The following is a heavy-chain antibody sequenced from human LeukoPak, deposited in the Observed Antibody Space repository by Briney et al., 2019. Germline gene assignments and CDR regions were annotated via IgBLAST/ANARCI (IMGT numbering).Heavy chain of an antibody. J-gene: IGHJ5*02. V-gene: IGHV4-4*02. CDR3: ARLRSGSYSGRWFDP. Sequence: SETLSLTCAVSGGSISSSNWWSWVRQPPGKGLEWIGEIYHSGSTNYNPSLKSRVTISLDKSKNQFSLKLSSVTAADTAVNYCARLRSGSYSGRWFDPWGQGTLVTVSS. CDR1: GGSISSSNW. CDR2: IYHSGST. D-gene: IGHD3-10*01.